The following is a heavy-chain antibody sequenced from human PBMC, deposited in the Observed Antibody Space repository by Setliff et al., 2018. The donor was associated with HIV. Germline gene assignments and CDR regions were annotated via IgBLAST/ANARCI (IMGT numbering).Heavy chain of an antibody. CDR3: ARGRGVIKEKPFDE. J-gene: IGHJ4*02. D-gene: IGHD3-10*01. CDR2: IYYTGST. CDR1: GASISSHY. V-gene: IGHV4-59*11. Sequence: PSETLSLTCTVSGASISSHYWSWIRQPPLKGLEWIGYIYYTGSTNYYPSLKSRVTISVDTSKSQFSLRLSSVTAADTAVYYCARGRGVIKEKPFDEWGQGTLVTVSS.